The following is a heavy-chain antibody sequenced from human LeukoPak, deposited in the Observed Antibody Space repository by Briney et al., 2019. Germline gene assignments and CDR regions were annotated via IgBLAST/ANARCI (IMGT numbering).Heavy chain of an antibody. CDR3: AKDRYTYGPGYYFDS. V-gene: IGHV3-23*01. Sequence: GGSLRLSCAASEFDFSSHAMTWVRQAPGKGLEWVSAISISGSKTYYADSVKGRFTISRDNSKNTLYLQMNSLRTEDTAVYYCAKDRYTYGPGYYFDSWGQGAVVTVSS. D-gene: IGHD3-9*01. CDR2: ISISGSKT. J-gene: IGHJ4*02. CDR1: EFDFSSHA.